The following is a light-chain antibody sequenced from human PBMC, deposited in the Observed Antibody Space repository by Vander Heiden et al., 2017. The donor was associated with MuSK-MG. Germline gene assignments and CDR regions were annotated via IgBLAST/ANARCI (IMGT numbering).Light chain of an antibody. V-gene: IGKV4-1*01. CDR3: QQHDSNLMCT. CDR1: QSVLYTSNNKNY. Sequence: DIVMTQSPDSLAVSLGERATITCKSSQSVLYTSNNKNYLAWYKQKQGQPPTLLIYWASTRESGVPDRFSGSGCGTDFSLTISSRQAEDVAVYYCQQHDSNLMCTFGQGTKLEIK. J-gene: IGKJ2*02. CDR2: WAS.